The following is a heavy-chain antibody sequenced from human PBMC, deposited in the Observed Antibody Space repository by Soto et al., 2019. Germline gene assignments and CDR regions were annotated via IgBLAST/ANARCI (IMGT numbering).Heavy chain of an antibody. Sequence: SATLSLTCTVSGVSISSKNFYWGWIRQSPGKGLEWIGTLYSGSTFSSLSLKNRVTISVDTSKNQVSLKLRSVAAADTAIYYCATTRGIAVGGSFDYWGQGIQVTVSS. CDR3: ATTRGIAVGGSFDY. J-gene: IGHJ4*02. CDR2: LYSGST. CDR1: GVSISSKNFY. D-gene: IGHD6-19*01. V-gene: IGHV4-39*01.